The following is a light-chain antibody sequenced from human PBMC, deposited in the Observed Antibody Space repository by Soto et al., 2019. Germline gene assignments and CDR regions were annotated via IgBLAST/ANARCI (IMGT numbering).Light chain of an antibody. Sequence: EIVLTQSPGTLSLSPGERANLSCRASQSVSSSYLAWFQQKPGQPPRLLIYAASSRATGIPDRFSGSGSGTDFALTISRLEPEDVAVYYCQQYGSSPPWTFGQGTKVEIK. CDR2: AAS. V-gene: IGKV3-20*01. CDR3: QQYGSSPPWT. J-gene: IGKJ1*01. CDR1: QSVSSSY.